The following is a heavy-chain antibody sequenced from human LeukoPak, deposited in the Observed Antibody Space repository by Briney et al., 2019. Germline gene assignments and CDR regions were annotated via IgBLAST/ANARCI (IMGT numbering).Heavy chain of an antibody. D-gene: IGHD6-13*01. CDR2: INHSGST. Sequence: TSETLSLTCAVYGGSFSGYYWSWIRQPPGKGLEWIGEINHSGSTNYNPSLKSRVTISVDTSKNQFSLKLSSVTAADTAVYYCARGFRIAAAQNDYWGQGTLVTVSS. CDR3: ARGFRIAAAQNDY. J-gene: IGHJ4*02. V-gene: IGHV4-34*01. CDR1: GGSFSGYY.